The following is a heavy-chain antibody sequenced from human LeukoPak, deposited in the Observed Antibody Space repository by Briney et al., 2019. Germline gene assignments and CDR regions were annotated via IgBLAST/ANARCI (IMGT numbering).Heavy chain of an antibody. V-gene: IGHV4-31*03. CDR3: ARVTPGHIDN. Sequence: SETLCLTCTVSGGSIRIGGFYWSWIRQYPGKGLEWIGYIFYTGNTHYNPSLQSRVAISIDTSKNQFSLKVNSVTAADTAVYYCARVTPGHIDNWGQGTLVTVSS. CDR2: IFYTGNT. D-gene: IGHD1-1*01. CDR1: GGSIRIGGFY. J-gene: IGHJ4*02.